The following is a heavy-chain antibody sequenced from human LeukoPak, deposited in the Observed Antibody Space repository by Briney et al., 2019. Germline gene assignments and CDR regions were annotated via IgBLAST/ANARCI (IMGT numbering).Heavy chain of an antibody. CDR1: GGSFSGYY. D-gene: IGHD7-27*01. J-gene: IGHJ6*02. Sequence: PSETLSLTCAVYGGSFSGYYWSWIRQPLGKGLEWIGEINHSGSTNYNPSLKSRVTISVDTSKNQFSLKLSSVTAADTAVYYSARVDGHWGSHYYYYGMDVWGQGTTVTVSS. V-gene: IGHV4-34*01. CDR2: INHSGST. CDR3: ARVDGHWGSHYYYYGMDV.